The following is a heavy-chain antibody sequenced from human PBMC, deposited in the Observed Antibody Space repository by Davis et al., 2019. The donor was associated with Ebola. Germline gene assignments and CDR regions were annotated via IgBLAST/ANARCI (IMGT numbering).Heavy chain of an antibody. Sequence: GESLKISCAASGFTFYRYEMNWVRQAPGKGLEWVSYISGSATSTFYAESVKGRFTISRDNARDSLYLQMDSLRVEDTAIYYCARDAFSLSRYDTEDHWGQGTLVTVSS. CDR3: ARDAFSLSRYDTEDH. J-gene: IGHJ4*02. D-gene: IGHD3-9*01. V-gene: IGHV3-48*03. CDR1: GFTFYRYE. CDR2: ISGSATST.